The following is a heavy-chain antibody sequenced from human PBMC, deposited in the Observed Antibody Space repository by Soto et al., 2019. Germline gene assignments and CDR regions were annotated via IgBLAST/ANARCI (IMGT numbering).Heavy chain of an antibody. CDR2: ISRGGDSA. Sequence: EVQLVESGGGLVPPGGSLRLSCVASGLIFSSYGMTWVRQAPGKGLEWVSGISRGGDSAYYADSVKGRFTIYRDNSKKTVYLQMNSLRAEDTAVYYCAKDGDLVLLAADFWGQGTLVTVSS. J-gene: IGHJ4*02. CDR3: AKDGDLVLLAADF. D-gene: IGHD3-10*01. CDR1: GLIFSSYG. V-gene: IGHV3-23*04.